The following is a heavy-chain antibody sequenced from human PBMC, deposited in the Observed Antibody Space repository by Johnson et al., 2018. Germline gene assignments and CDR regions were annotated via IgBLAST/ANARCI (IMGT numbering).Heavy chain of an antibody. CDR1: GFTFSDYY. CDR3: GRDDSLYRAGHYWMDV. Sequence: QVQLQESGGGLVKPGGSLRLSCAASGFTFSDYYMSWIRQAPGKGLEWLSYISPDSSTIHYADSVTGRFTISRDNADNSLYLQMNSLRAADTAVYHCGRDDSLYRAGHYWMDVWGQGTTVTVSS. V-gene: IGHV3-11*01. CDR2: ISPDSSTI. D-gene: IGHD2-8*02. J-gene: IGHJ6*02.